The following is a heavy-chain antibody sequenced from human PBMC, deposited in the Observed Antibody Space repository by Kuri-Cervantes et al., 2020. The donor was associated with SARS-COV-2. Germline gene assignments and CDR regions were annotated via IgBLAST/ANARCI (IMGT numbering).Heavy chain of an antibody. Sequence: SETLSLTCTVSGSSVSSGSYYWSWIRQPPGKGLEWIGYIYYNGSTNYNPSLKSRDTISVDTSKNQFSLKLSSVTAADTAMYYCARHDYGDPLTYYYGMDVWGQGTTVTVSS. J-gene: IGHJ6*02. CDR1: GSSVSSGSYY. CDR2: IYYNGST. D-gene: IGHD4-17*01. CDR3: ARHDYGDPLTYYYGMDV. V-gene: IGHV4-61*01.